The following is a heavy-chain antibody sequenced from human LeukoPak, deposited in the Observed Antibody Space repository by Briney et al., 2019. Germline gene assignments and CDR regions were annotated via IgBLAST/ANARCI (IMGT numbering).Heavy chain of an antibody. CDR1: GFTFSSYS. CDR2: IISSSSTI. V-gene: IGHV3-48*04. Sequence: GGSLRLSCAASGFTFSSYSMNWVRQAPGKGLEWVSYIISSSSTIYYADSVKGRFTISRDNAKHSLYLQMNSLRAEDTAVYYCARDLVVVPAAIGPDAFDIWGQGTMVTVSS. D-gene: IGHD2-2*01. J-gene: IGHJ3*02. CDR3: ARDLVVVPAAIGPDAFDI.